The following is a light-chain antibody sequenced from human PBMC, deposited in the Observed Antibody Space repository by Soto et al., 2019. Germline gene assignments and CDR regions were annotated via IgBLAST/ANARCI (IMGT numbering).Light chain of an antibody. CDR3: QSYDSSLVGV. J-gene: IGLJ2*01. CDR2: GNS. V-gene: IGLV1-40*01. CDR1: SSNIGAGYD. Sequence: QSVLTQPPSVSGAPGQRVTISCTGSSSNIGAGYDVHWYQQLPGTAPKLLIYGNSNRPSGVPDRFSGSKSGTSASLVITGLQAEDEADYYCQSYDSSLVGVFGGGTKLTVL.